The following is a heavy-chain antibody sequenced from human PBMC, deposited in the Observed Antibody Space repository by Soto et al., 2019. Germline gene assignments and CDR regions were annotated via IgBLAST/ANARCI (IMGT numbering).Heavy chain of an antibody. J-gene: IGHJ6*02. Sequence: QVQLVQSGAEVKKPGSSVKVSCKASGGSLSNYGISWVRQAPGQGLEWMGGIIPVFGTANYAQKLQGRVTITADESTSIVYMDVTSLRSKDTAVYYCARGDATKIVVTTYYGMDVWGQGTTFTVSS. V-gene: IGHV1-69*12. CDR2: IIPVFGTA. CDR1: GGSLSNYG. CDR3: ARGDATKIVVTTYYGMDV. D-gene: IGHD4-17*01.